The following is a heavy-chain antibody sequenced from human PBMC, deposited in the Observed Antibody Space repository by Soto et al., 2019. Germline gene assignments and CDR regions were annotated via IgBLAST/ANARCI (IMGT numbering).Heavy chain of an antibody. Sequence: ASVKVSCKASGYTFTGYYMHWVRQAPGQGLEWMGWINPNSGGTNYAQKFQGKVTMTRDTSISTAYMELSRLRSDDTAVYYCARDPVSSQAWFDPWGQGTLVTVSS. CDR1: GYTFTGYY. V-gene: IGHV1-2*02. CDR3: ARDPVSSQAWFDP. J-gene: IGHJ5*02. CDR2: INPNSGGT.